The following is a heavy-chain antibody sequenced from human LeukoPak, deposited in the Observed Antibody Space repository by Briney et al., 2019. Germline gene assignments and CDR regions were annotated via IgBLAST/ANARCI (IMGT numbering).Heavy chain of an antibody. D-gene: IGHD5-18*01. CDR3: ARLVATAMALDY. J-gene: IGHJ4*02. CDR1: GGSISSYY. Sequence: SETLSLTCTVSGGSISSYYWSWIRQPPGKGLEWIGYIYYSGSTNYNPSLKSRVTISVDTSKNQFSLKLSSVTAADTAVYYCARLVATAMALDYWGQGTLVTLSS. V-gene: IGHV4-59*08. CDR2: IYYSGST.